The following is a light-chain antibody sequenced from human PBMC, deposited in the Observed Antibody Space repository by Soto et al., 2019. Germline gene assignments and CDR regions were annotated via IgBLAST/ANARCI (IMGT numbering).Light chain of an antibody. CDR1: QSVSSY. Sequence: EIVLTQSPATLSLSPGERAALSCRASQSVSSYLAWYQQKPGQAPRLLIYDASNRATGIPARFSGSGSGTDFTLTISSLQSEDFAVYFCQQYTDRPRTFGQGTKVDIK. V-gene: IGKV3-11*01. CDR3: QQYTDRPRT. J-gene: IGKJ1*01. CDR2: DAS.